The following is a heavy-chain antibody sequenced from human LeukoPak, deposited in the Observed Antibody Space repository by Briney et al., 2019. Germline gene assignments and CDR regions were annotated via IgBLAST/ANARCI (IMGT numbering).Heavy chain of an antibody. Sequence: GGSLRLSCAASGFIFSSYSMNWVRQAPGKGLEWVSFISSSSSTIYYADSVKGRFTISRDNAKNSLYLQMNSLRAEDTAVYYCAELGITMIGGVWGKGTTVTISS. J-gene: IGHJ6*04. CDR1: GFIFSSYS. D-gene: IGHD3-10*02. V-gene: IGHV3-48*01. CDR3: AELGITMIGGV. CDR2: ISSSSSTI.